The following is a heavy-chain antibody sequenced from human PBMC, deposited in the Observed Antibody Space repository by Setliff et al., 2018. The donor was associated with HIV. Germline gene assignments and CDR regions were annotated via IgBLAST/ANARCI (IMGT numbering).Heavy chain of an antibody. CDR1: GVSVSTTSYY. Sequence: SETLSLTCSVSGVSVSTTSYYWAWIRQPPGKGLEWIGSISYSEGTFDNASLKSRVTMSVDTSKNQFSLKLRSVTAADTAVYYCARASPDFNYWGQGTLVTVSS. CDR2: ISYSEGT. CDR3: ARASPDFNY. J-gene: IGHJ4*02. V-gene: IGHV4-39*07.